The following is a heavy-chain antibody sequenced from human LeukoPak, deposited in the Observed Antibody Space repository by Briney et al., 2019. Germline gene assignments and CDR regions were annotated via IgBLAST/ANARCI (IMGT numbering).Heavy chain of an antibody. V-gene: IGHV4-4*07. CDR3: ARLNHDNCFDF. Sequence: PSETLSLTCTVSGGSITTYYWSWIRQPAGKRLEWIGRIYTSGTTNYNPSLKSRVTMSLDTSNHKLSLKLSSVTAADTAVYYCARLNHDNCFDFWGQGILVTVSS. J-gene: IGHJ4*02. CDR1: GGSITTYY. CDR2: IYTSGTT. D-gene: IGHD1-1*01.